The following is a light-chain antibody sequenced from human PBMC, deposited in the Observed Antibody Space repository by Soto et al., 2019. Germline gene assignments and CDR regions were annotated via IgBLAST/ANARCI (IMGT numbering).Light chain of an antibody. CDR1: QSVSSTF. Sequence: EIVLTQSPGTLSLSPGERATLSCRASQSVSSTFLVWYQQKPGQPPRLLIYGASNRATGIPDRFSGSGSGTDFTLTISRLEPEDFAVYYCHQSGGSPPYTVGQGTRLEIK. J-gene: IGKJ2*01. CDR2: GAS. CDR3: HQSGGSPPYT. V-gene: IGKV3-20*01.